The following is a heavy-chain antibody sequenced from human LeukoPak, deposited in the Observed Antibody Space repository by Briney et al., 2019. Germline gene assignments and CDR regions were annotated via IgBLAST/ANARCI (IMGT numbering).Heavy chain of an antibody. J-gene: IGHJ4*02. CDR3: AKDSDDSSGYYYDY. D-gene: IGHD3-22*01. Sequence: GGSLRLSCAASGFTFSSYAMIWVRQAPGKGLEWVSAISGSGGSTYYADSVKGRFTISRDNAKNSLYLQMNSLRAEDTALYYCAKDSDDSSGYYYDYWGQGTLVTVSS. V-gene: IGHV3-23*01. CDR2: ISGSGGST. CDR1: GFTFSSYA.